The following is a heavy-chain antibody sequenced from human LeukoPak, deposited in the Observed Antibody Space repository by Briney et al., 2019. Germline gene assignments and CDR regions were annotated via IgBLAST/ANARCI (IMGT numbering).Heavy chain of an antibody. V-gene: IGHV3-21*01. Sequence: EPGGSLRLSCAASGFTFSSYSMNWVRQAPGKGLEWVSSISSSSYIYYADSVRGRFTISRDNAKNSLYLQMNSLRAEDTAVYYCAREDSSGWRNFDYWGQGTLVTVSS. CDR2: ISSSSYI. D-gene: IGHD6-19*01. J-gene: IGHJ4*02. CDR3: AREDSSGWRNFDY. CDR1: GFTFSSYS.